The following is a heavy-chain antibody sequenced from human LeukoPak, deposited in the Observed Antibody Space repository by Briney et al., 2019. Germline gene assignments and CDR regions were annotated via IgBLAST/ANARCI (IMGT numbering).Heavy chain of an antibody. Sequence: SETLSLTFAVYGGSFSGYYWSWIRQPPGKGLEWIGEINHSGSTNYNPSLKSRVTISVDTSKNQFSLKLSSVTAADTAVYYCARGYDILTGYGRYYYYGMDVWGQGTTVTVSS. CDR2: INHSGST. D-gene: IGHD3-9*01. V-gene: IGHV4-34*01. CDR3: ARGYDILTGYGRYYYYGMDV. CDR1: GGSFSGYY. J-gene: IGHJ6*02.